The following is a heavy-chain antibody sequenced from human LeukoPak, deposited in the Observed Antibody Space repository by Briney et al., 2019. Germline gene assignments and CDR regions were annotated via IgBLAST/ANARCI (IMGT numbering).Heavy chain of an antibody. CDR2: IIPIFGTA. V-gene: IGHV1-69*05. J-gene: IGHJ3*02. CDR3: ARDLVAYYYDSSGSRAFDI. D-gene: IGHD3-22*01. Sequence: SVKVSCKASGGTFSSYAISWVRQAPGQGLEWIGGIIPIFGTANYAQKFQGRVTITTDESTSTAYMELSSLRSEDTAVYYCARDLVAYYYDSSGSRAFDIWGQGTMVTVSS. CDR1: GGTFSSYA.